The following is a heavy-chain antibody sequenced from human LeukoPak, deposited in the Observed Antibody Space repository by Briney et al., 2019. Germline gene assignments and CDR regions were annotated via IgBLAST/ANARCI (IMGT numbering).Heavy chain of an antibody. V-gene: IGHV3-11*05. CDR2: ISSSSSYT. D-gene: IGHD6-13*01. CDR3: ARDCIAAAAPNWFDP. CDR1: GFTFSDYY. J-gene: IGHJ5*02. Sequence: GGSLRLSCEASGFTFSDYYMSWIRQAPGKGLEWVSYISSSSSYTNYADSVKGRFTISRDNAKNSLYLQMNSLRAEDTAVYYCARDCIAAAAPNWFDPWGQGTLVTVSS.